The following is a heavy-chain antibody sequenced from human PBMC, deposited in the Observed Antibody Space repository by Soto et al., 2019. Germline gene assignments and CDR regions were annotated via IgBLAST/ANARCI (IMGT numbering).Heavy chain of an antibody. CDR3: ARGRADFWSDYYIGWESDY. D-gene: IGHD3-3*01. Sequence: GGSLRLSCVASGFTFSPYWMHWVRQAPGKGLVWVSRINSDGSSTSYADSVKGRFTISRDNAKNTLYLQMNSLRAEDTAVYYCARGRADFWSDYYIGWESDYWGQGTLVTVSS. V-gene: IGHV3-74*01. CDR1: GFTFSPYW. J-gene: IGHJ4*02. CDR2: INSDGSST.